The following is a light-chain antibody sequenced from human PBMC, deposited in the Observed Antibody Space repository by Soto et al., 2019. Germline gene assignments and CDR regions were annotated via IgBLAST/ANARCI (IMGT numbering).Light chain of an antibody. CDR1: QSISSW. Sequence: DIQITQCPSTLCASXADSVTTSXXASQSISSWLAWYQQKPGKAPNLLIYAASTLHSGVPSRFSGSGSGTDFTLTISSLQPEDFATYYCQHLNTYPITFGPGTRLEIK. CDR2: AAS. J-gene: IGKJ5*01. V-gene: IGKV1-5*01. CDR3: QHLNTYPIT.